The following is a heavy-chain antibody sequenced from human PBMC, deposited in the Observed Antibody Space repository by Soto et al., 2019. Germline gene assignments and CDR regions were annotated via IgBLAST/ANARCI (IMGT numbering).Heavy chain of an antibody. Sequence: ASVKVSCKASGYTFTSHYMHWVRQAPGQGPEWMGIINPGDGSTRYAQKFQGRLAMTRDTSTSAVYMELRSLSSEDTAVSFCARSYVQSRPIDSWGQGTRVTVS. V-gene: IGHV1-46*03. CDR2: INPGDGST. CDR1: GYTFTSHY. J-gene: IGHJ4*02. CDR3: ARSYVQSRPIDS. D-gene: IGHD3-10*02.